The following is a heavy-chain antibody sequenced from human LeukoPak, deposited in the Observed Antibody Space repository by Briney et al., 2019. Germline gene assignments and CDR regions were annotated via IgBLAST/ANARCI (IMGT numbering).Heavy chain of an antibody. J-gene: IGHJ3*02. CDR2: IYYSGST. CDR3: ARDRRREMVRGVITAFDI. V-gene: IGHV4-39*07. CDR1: GGSISSSSYY. Sequence: SETLSLTCTVSGGSISSSSYYWGWIRQPPGKGLEWIGSIYYSGSTYYNPSLKSRVTISVDTSKNQFSLQLSSVTAADTAVYYCARDRRREMVRGVITAFDIWGQGTMVTVSS. D-gene: IGHD3-10*01.